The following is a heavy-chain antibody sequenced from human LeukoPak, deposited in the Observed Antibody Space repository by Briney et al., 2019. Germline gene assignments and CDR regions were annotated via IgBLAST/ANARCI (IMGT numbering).Heavy chain of an antibody. CDR1: GFTFSDYT. D-gene: IGHD6-19*01. Sequence: GRSLRLSCAASGFTFSDYTMNWVRQAPGKGLEWVSSIGSVTTYIYYADSVKGRFTISRDNAKNSLYLQMNSLRAEDTAVYYCARAIAVAGPYYFDYWGQGTLVTVSS. CDR3: ARAIAVAGPYYFDY. J-gene: IGHJ4*02. V-gene: IGHV3-21*01. CDR2: IGSVTTYI.